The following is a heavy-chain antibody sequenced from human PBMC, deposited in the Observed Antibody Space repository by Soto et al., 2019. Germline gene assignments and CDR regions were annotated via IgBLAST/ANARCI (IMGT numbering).Heavy chain of an antibody. CDR3: ARDSPSLAYCGGDCYSIDY. J-gene: IGHJ4*02. CDR2: INSNSGGT. V-gene: IGHV1-2*02. CDR1: GYTFTDYY. D-gene: IGHD2-21*02. Sequence: QVQLVQSGAEVKKPGASVKVSCEASGYTFTDYYMHWVRLAPGQGLEWMGWINSNSGGTNYAQKFQGRVTMTRDTSITTVYMELRRLRSDDTAVYYCARDSPSLAYCGGDCYSIDYWGQGTLVTVSS.